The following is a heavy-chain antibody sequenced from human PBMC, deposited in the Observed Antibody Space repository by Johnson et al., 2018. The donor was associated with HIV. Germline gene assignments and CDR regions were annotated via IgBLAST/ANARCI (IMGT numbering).Heavy chain of an antibody. CDR3: ARAWPGDEALDI. CDR2: LYIGYST. V-gene: IGHV3-66*01. J-gene: IGHJ3*02. D-gene: IGHD7-27*01. CDR1: GFSVSSSY. Sequence: VQLVESGGGLVQPGGSLRLSCAASGFSVSSSYMSWVRQAPGKGLEWVSTLYIGYSTYYADSVKDRFIISRDNSKNTLYLQMNSLRAGDTAISYCARAWPGDEALDIWGQGTMVTVSS.